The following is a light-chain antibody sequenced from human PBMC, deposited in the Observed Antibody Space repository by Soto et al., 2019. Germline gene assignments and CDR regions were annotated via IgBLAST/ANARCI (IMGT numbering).Light chain of an antibody. V-gene: IGLV6-57*02. CDR2: EDN. CDR1: SGNIASNY. CDR3: QSYDTTTVV. Sequence: NFMLTQPHSVSESPGKTVTISCTGSSGNIASNYVQWFQQRPGGVPTTVIYEDNRRPSGVPDRFSGSIDSSSNSASLTISGLKTEDEADYYCQSYDTTTVVFGGGTKVTVL. J-gene: IGLJ2*01.